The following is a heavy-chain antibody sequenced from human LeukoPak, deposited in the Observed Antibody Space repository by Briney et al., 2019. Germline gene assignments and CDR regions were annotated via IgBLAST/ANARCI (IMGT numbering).Heavy chain of an antibody. D-gene: IGHD4-11*01. CDR2: ISSSSSAI. J-gene: IGHJ4*02. CDR1: GFTFSSYS. V-gene: IGHV3-48*01. Sequence: PGGSLRLSCAASGFTFSSYSMNWVRQAPGKGLEWVSYISSSSSAIYYADSVKGRFTISRDNSKNTLSLQMNSLRAEDTAVYYCAKDRSDYSNKRGFDYWGQGTLVTVSS. CDR3: AKDRSDYSNKRGFDY.